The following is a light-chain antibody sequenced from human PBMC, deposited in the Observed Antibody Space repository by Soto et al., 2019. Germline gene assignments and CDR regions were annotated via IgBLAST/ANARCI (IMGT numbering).Light chain of an antibody. J-gene: IGKJ1*01. CDR1: QSVSSK. CDR3: QHYNDWPPTWT. Sequence: EIVMTQFPATLSVSPGERVTLSCRASQSVSSKLVWYQQKPGQAPRVLIYRASTRATGIPARFSGSGSGTEFTLTISSLQSEDFAVYYCQHYNDWPPTWTFGQGTKVEIK. V-gene: IGKV3-15*01. CDR2: RAS.